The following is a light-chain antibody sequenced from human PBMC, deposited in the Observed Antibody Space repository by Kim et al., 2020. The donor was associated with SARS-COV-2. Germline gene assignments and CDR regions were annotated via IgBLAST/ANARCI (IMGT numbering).Light chain of an antibody. CDR1: QSVTNY. V-gene: IGKV3-15*01. Sequence: EIVMTQSPATLSVSPGESATLSCRASQSVTNYLACYQQRPGQAPRLLIYGASTRATGIPARFSGSGSGTEFTLAISSLQSEDFAVYYCQQYDNWPQTFGQGTKVDIK. CDR3: QQYDNWPQT. CDR2: GAS. J-gene: IGKJ1*01.